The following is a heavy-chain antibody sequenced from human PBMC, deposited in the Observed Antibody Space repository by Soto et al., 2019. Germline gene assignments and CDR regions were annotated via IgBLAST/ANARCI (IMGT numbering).Heavy chain of an antibody. V-gene: IGHV2-5*01. CDR1: GFSPSTIGVG. CDR3: AHSDYDSSGYILGY. D-gene: IGHD3-22*01. J-gene: IGHJ4*02. Sequence: QITLKESGLTLVNPKQTLTLPCTFSGFSPSTIGVGVAGTRHPPGKALGWLALISWNDDKRYSPSLKSRLTITKDTSKNQVVLTMTNMDPVDTATYYCAHSDYDSSGYILGYWGQGTLVTVSS. CDR2: ISWNDDK.